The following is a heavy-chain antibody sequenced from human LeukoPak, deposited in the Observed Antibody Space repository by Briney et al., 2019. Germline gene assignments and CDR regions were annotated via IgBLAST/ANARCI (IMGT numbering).Heavy chain of an antibody. CDR3: ARGNRHYYDSSGYYYGALFVY. V-gene: IGHV4-31*03. J-gene: IGHJ4*02. CDR2: IYYSGST. D-gene: IGHD3-22*01. CDR1: GGSISSGGYY. Sequence: SQTLSLTCTVSGGSISSGGYYWSWIRQHPGKGLEWIGYIYYSGSTYYNPSLKSRVTISVGTSKNQFSLKLSSVTAADTAVYYCARGNRHYYDSSGYYYGALFVYWGQGTLVTVSS.